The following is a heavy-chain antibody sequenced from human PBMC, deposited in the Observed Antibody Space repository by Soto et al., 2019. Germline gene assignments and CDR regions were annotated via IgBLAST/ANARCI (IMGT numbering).Heavy chain of an antibody. D-gene: IGHD3-9*01. CDR3: ARGQTYYDILTGYYFDY. CDR2: ISSSSSYI. Sequence: GGSLRLSCAASGFTFSSYSMNWVRQAPGKGLEWVSSISSSSSYIYYADSVKGRFTISRDNAKNSLYLQMNSLRAEDTAVYYCARGQTYYDILTGYYFDYWGQGTLVTVSS. J-gene: IGHJ4*02. V-gene: IGHV3-21*01. CDR1: GFTFSSYS.